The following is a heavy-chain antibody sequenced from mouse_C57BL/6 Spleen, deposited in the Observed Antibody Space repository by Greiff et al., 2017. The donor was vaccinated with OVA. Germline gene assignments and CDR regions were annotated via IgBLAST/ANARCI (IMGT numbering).Heavy chain of an antibody. CDR3: TRYGSSYYAMDY. J-gene: IGHJ4*01. CDR1: GFNIKDYY. CDR2: IDPEDGDT. V-gene: IGHV14-1*01. D-gene: IGHD1-1*01. Sequence: EVQLQQSGAELVRPGASVKLSCTASGFNIKDYYMHWVKQRPEQGLEWIGRIDPEDGDTEYAPTFQGKATMTADTSSNTAYLQLSSLTSEDTAVYYCTRYGSSYYAMDYWGQGTSVTVSS.